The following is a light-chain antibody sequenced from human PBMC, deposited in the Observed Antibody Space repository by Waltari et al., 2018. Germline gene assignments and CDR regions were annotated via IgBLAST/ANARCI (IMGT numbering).Light chain of an antibody. Sequence: DIQMTQSPSTLSASVGDRFSISCRASQSISNWLAWYQQKPGKAPKLLIYRASTLASVVPSRFSGSGSGTTFTLTISSLQPDDFATYYCQQYNSYSLLSFGGGTKVEIK. CDR1: QSISNW. V-gene: IGKV1-5*03. CDR3: QQYNSYSLLS. J-gene: IGKJ4*01. CDR2: RAS.